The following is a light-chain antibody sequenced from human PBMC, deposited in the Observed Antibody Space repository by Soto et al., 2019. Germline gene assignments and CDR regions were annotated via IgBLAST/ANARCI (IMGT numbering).Light chain of an antibody. CDR1: RSNIGTNT. CDR3: AAWEVRFVV. CDR2: SDN. J-gene: IGLJ3*02. Sequence: QSVLTQPPSASGTPGQRVTISCSGSRSNIGTNTVTWYQQLPGTAPKLLIYSDNQRPSGVPDRFSGSKSGTSASLAIRGLQSDDEAAYYCAAWEVRFVVFGGGTQLTVL. V-gene: IGLV1-44*01.